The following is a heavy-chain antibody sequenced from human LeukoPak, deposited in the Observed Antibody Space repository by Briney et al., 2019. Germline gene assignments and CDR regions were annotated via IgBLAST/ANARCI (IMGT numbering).Heavy chain of an antibody. CDR3: ARLPVTAAAGRVGYNYYGMDA. CDR2: IKQDGIEK. CDR1: GFTFNTYW. V-gene: IGHV3-7*02. Sequence: GGSLRLSCAASGFTFNTYWMTWVRQAPGKGLEWVANIKQDGIEKYYVDSVKGRFTISRDNAKNTLYLQMNSLRAEDTAVYYCARLPVTAAAGRVGYNYYGMDAWGQGTTVTVS. D-gene: IGHD6-13*01. J-gene: IGHJ6*02.